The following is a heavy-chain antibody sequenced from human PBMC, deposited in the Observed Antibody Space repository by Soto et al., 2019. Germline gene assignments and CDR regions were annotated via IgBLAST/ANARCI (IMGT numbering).Heavy chain of an antibody. CDR3: ARVRGGGPFDV. D-gene: IGHD1-26*01. Sequence: QVQLQESGPGLVKPSQTLSLTCTVSGGSISSGGYYLSWIRQHPGKGLEWIGYIYYSGSTYYNSSLKSQVTISVDTSKNQFSLKLSSVTAGDMAVYYCARVRGGGPFDVWGQGTLVTVSS. CDR1: GGSISSGGYY. CDR2: IYYSGST. J-gene: IGHJ4*02. V-gene: IGHV4-31*01.